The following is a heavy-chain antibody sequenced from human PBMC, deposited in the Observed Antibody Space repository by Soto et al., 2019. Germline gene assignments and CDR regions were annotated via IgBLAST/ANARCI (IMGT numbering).Heavy chain of an antibody. CDR2: ISSSGYI. J-gene: IGHJ5*02. CDR3: GRDRSHYAGVGKIDP. V-gene: IGHV3-21*01. D-gene: IGHD3-10*01. Sequence: EVQLVESGGGLVKPGGSLRLSCAASGFNFNSYTINWVRQAPGKRLEWLSSISSSGYIFSTDLVRGRFTISRDNAKNSVYLQMNSLRAEDTAVYYCGRDRSHYAGVGKIDPWGQGTLVAVSS. CDR1: GFNFNSYT.